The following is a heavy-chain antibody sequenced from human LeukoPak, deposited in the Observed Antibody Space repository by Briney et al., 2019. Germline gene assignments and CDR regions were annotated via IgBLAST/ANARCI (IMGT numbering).Heavy chain of an antibody. Sequence: SLRLSCTASGFTLGDYAMSWLRQAPGKGLEWVGFIRSKAYGRTTQYAASVKGRFTISRDDSKRIAYLQMNSLKPEDTAVYYCTRDQWAYMGVWGKGTTVTVSS. V-gene: IGHV3-49*03. CDR3: TRDQWAYMGV. D-gene: IGHD1-26*01. CDR2: IRSKAYGRTT. CDR1: GFTLGDYA. J-gene: IGHJ6*03.